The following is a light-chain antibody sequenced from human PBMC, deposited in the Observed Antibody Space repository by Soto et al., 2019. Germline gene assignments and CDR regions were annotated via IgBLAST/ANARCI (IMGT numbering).Light chain of an antibody. Sequence: EIVLTQSPATLSLSPGERATLSCRASQSVSNYLAWYQQKPGQAPRLLIWDASNRATGIPARFSGSGSGTDFTLTISSLAPEDFAVYYCQQRSDWPTFGQGTKVEIK. CDR1: QSVSNY. CDR3: QQRSDWPT. J-gene: IGKJ1*01. V-gene: IGKV3-11*01. CDR2: DAS.